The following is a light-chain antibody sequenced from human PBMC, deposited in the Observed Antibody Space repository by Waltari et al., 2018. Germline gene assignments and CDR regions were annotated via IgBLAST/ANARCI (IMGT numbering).Light chain of an antibody. CDR3: AAWDDSLNGYVV. V-gene: IGLV1-44*01. J-gene: IGLJ2*01. CDR2: SNN. Sequence: QSVLTQPPPASGTPGQRVTISCSGSSSNIGSNTVHWYQQLPGTAPKLLIYSNNQRPSGVPDRFSGSKSGTSASLAISGLQSEDEADYYCAAWDDSLNGYVVFGGGTKLTVL. CDR1: SSNIGSNT.